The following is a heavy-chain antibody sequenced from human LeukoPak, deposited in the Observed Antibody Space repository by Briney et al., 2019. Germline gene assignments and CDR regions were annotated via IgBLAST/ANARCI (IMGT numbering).Heavy chain of an antibody. D-gene: IGHD6-6*01. CDR3: TRDPRHFDS. CDR1: GFTFSDSY. V-gene: IGHV3-11*04. Sequence: GSLRLSCAASGFTFSDSYMTWVRQAPGKGVEWVAYISGSGHDINYSDSVKGRFTISRDNAKNSLYLQMSSLRVEDTAVYYCTRDPRHFDSCGQGTLVTVSS. CDR2: ISGSGHDI. J-gene: IGHJ5*01.